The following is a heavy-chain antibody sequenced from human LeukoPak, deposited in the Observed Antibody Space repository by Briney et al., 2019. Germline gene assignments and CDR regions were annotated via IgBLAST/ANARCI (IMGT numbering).Heavy chain of an antibody. J-gene: IGHJ4*02. V-gene: IGHV4-34*01. CDR3: ARMPVFWSGYCHFDY. CDR2: INHSGST. CDR1: GGSFSGYY. D-gene: IGHD3-3*01. Sequence: SETLSLTCAVYGGSFSGYYWSWIRQPPGKGLEWIGEINHSGSTNYNPSLKSRVTISVDTSKNQFSLKLSSVTAADTAVYYCARMPVFWSGYCHFDYWGQGTLVTVSS.